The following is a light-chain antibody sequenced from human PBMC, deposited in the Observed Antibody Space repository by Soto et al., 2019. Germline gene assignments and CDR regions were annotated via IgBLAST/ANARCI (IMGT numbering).Light chain of an antibody. V-gene: IGKV3-20*01. Sequence: EIVLTQSPGTLSLSPGERATLSCRASQSVSNNYLAGYQQKPGQAPRLLIEGASNRATGIPDRFSGSGSGTDVTLTISRLEPEDFAVYYCQQYGNSPQTFGQGTKVDIK. CDR1: QSVSNNY. J-gene: IGKJ1*01. CDR2: GAS. CDR3: QQYGNSPQT.